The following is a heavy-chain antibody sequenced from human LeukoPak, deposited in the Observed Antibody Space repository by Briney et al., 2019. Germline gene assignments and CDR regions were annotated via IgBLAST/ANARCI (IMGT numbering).Heavy chain of an antibody. D-gene: IGHD3-10*01. J-gene: IGHJ5*02. CDR3: ARVIRGADNWFDP. CDR2: FYYSGST. V-gene: IGHV4-59*01. Sequence: SETLSLICIVSGGSISSYYWSWIRQPPGKGLEWIGYFYYSGSTSYNPSLKSRVTISVDTPKNQFSLKLSSVTAADTAVYYCARVIRGADNWFDPWGQGILVTVSS. CDR1: GGSISSYY.